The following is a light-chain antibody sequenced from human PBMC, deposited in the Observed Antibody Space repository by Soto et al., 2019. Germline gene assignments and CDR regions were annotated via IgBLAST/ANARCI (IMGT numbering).Light chain of an antibody. V-gene: IGLV2-14*01. CDR3: CSYTSYSPYV. Sequence: QSVLTQPASVSGSPGQSITISCTGTSSDFGGYIFVSWYQHRPGKAPKLMIYAVSNRPSGVSNRFSGSKSGNTASLTISGLQAEDEADYYCCSYTSYSPYVFGTGTKVTVL. CDR1: SSDFGGYIF. J-gene: IGLJ1*01. CDR2: AVS.